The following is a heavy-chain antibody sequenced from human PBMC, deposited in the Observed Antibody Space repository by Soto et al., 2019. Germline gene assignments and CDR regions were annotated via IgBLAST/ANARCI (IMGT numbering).Heavy chain of an antibody. CDR3: AAGRQPHLEFDY. Sequence: SVKVSCKASGFTFTSSAVQWVRQARGQRLEWIGWIVVGSGNTNYAQKFQERVTITRDMSTSTAYMELSSLRSEDTAVYYCAAGRQPHLEFDYWGQGTLVTVSS. CDR1: GFTFTSSA. V-gene: IGHV1-58*01. CDR2: IVVGSGNT. D-gene: IGHD3-3*01. J-gene: IGHJ4*02.